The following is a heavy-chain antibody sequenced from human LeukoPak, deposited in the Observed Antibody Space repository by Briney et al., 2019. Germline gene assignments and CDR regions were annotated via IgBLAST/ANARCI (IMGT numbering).Heavy chain of an antibody. CDR2: IKSKTDGGTT. V-gene: IGHV3-15*01. D-gene: IGHD2-21*02. CDR1: GFTFSNAW. CDR3: AKEGSVVVTAIRAYYFDY. Sequence: GGSLRLSCAASGFTFSNAWMSWVRQAPGKGLEWAGRIKSKTDGGTTDYAAPVKGRFTISRDDSKNTLYLQMNSLRAEDTAVYYCAKEGSVVVTAIRAYYFDYWGQGTLVTVSS. J-gene: IGHJ4*02.